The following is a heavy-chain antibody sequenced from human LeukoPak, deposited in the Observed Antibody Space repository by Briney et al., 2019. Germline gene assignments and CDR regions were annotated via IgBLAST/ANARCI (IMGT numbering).Heavy chain of an antibody. J-gene: IGHJ3*02. CDR3: AKCGGEHYAFDI. CDR2: IIPIFGTA. D-gene: IGHD4-17*01. CDR1: GGTFSSYA. Sequence: ASVKVSCKASGGTFSSYAISWVRQAPGQGLEWMGGIIPIFGTANYAQKFQGRVTITADESTSTAYMELSSLRSEDTAVYYCAKCGGEHYAFDIWGQGTMVTVSS. V-gene: IGHV1-69*13.